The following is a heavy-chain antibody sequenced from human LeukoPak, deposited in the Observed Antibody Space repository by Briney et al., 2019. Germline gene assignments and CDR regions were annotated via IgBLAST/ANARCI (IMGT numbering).Heavy chain of an antibody. CDR2: INHSGST. Sequence: SETLPLTCAVYGGSFSGYYWSWIRQPPGKGLEWIGEINHSGSTNYNPSLKSRVTISVDTSKNQFSLKLSSVTAADTAVYYCAHRGYSGYDYSYWGQGTLVTVSS. CDR3: AHRGYSGYDYSY. CDR1: GGSFSGYY. D-gene: IGHD5-12*01. V-gene: IGHV4-34*01. J-gene: IGHJ4*02.